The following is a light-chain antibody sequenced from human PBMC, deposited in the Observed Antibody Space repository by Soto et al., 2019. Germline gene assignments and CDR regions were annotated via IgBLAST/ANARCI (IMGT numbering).Light chain of an antibody. CDR3: QQYGRTSWT. CDR2: GAS. V-gene: IGKV3-20*01. Sequence: EIVLTQSPGTLSLSPGEGATLSCRASQSVSTNFFAWYQQKPGQAPMLLIYGASTRATGIPDRFSGSGSGTDFTLTITRLEPEDFAVYYCQQYGRTSWTFGQGTKV. CDR1: QSVSTNF. J-gene: IGKJ1*01.